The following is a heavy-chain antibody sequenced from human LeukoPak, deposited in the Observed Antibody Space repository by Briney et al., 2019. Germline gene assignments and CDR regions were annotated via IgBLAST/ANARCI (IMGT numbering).Heavy chain of an antibody. CDR2: IHHGGST. D-gene: IGHD3-22*01. CDR3: ARGINYYDSSGYYS. CDR1: GFSVSSGYW. V-gene: IGHV4-4*02. Sequence: PSGTLSLTCRVSGFSVSSGYWWSWVRQSPGKGLEWIGEIHHGGSTTNYNPSLKSRVTISVDTSKNQFSLKLSSVTAADTAVYYCARGINYYDSSGYYSWGQGTLVTVSS. J-gene: IGHJ4*02.